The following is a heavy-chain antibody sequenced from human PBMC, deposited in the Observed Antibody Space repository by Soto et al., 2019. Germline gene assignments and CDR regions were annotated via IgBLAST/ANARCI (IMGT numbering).Heavy chain of an antibody. J-gene: IGHJ3*02. CDR1: GFTFSSYA. CDR3: ARESGGSGWYGDAFDI. CDR2: ISYDGSNK. D-gene: IGHD6-19*01. V-gene: IGHV3-30-3*01. Sequence: QVQLVESGGGVVQPGRSLRLSCAASGFTFSSYAMHWVRQAPGKGLEWVAVISYDGSNKYYADSVKGRFTISRENSKNTLYLQMNSLTAEDTAVYYCARESGGSGWYGDAFDIWGQGTMVTVSS.